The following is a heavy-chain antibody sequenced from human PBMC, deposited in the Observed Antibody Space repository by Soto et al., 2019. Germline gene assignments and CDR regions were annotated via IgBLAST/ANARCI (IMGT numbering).Heavy chain of an antibody. CDR2: MNPNSGNT. Sequence: QVQLVQSGAEVKKPGASVKVSCKASGYTFTSYDINWVRQATGQGLEWMGWMNPNSGNTGYAQKFQGRVTMTRNTSISTAYMEPRSLRSAVPAVDYCATAGGATRVDVWWRGTKVTVPS. D-gene: IGHD1-26*01. V-gene: IGHV1-8*01. CDR1: GYTFTSYD. J-gene: IGHJ6*01. CDR3: ATAGGATRVDV.